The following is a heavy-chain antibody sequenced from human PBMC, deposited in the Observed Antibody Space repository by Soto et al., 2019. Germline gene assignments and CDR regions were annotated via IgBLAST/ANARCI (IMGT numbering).Heavy chain of an antibody. D-gene: IGHD6-13*01. CDR3: ARERGSSRWGPSMDG. J-gene: IGHJ6*02. V-gene: IGHV1-69*01. CDR1: GGTFSSYA. Sequence: QVQLVQSGAEVKKPGSSVQVSCKASGGTFSSYAISGVRQAPGQGLEWMGGIIPLFGTANYAQKIQGRVTIAADESTITAYMELSSLRSEDTAVYYWARERGSSRWGPSMDGSGQGTTVTVSS. CDR2: IIPLFGTA.